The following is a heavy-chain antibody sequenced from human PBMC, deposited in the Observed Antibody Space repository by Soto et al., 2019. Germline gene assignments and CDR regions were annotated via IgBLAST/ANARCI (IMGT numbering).Heavy chain of an antibody. Sequence: GGSLRLSCAGSGVTFSNYAMTWVRQAPGKGLEWLSYIDFDSSPIKYADSVMGRFTVSRDNAKNTLYLQMNSLRAEDTAVYYCAKGGLRVPAAIPAINWFDPWGQGTLVTVSS. J-gene: IGHJ5*02. CDR3: AKGGLRVPAAIPAINWFDP. D-gene: IGHD2-2*02. V-gene: IGHV3-48*01. CDR1: GVTFSNYA. CDR2: IDFDSSPI.